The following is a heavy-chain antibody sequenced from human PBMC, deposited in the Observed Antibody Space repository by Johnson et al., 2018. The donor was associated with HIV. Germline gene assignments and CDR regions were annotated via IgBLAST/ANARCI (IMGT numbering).Heavy chain of an antibody. CDR3: ARGTTGQYHYDAFDI. CDR1: GFTFDDYG. J-gene: IGHJ3*02. V-gene: IGHV3-20*04. Sequence: EVQLVQSGGGVVRPGGSLGLSCAASGFTFDDYGMSWVRQAPGKGLEWVSGINWNGGSTGYADSVKGRFTISRDNAKNSLYLQMNSLRAEDTALYYCARGTTGQYHYDAFDIWGQGTMVTVSS. CDR2: INWNGGST. D-gene: IGHD1-14*01.